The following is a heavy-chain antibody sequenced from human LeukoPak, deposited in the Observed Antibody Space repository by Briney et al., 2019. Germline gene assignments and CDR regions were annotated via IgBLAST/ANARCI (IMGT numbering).Heavy chain of an antibody. CDR1: GGSISNYY. Sequence: SETLSLTCTVSGGSISNYYWSWIRQTPGKGLEWIGYISYSGSTNYNPSLKGRVTISVDTSKNHFSLKLSSVTAADTAVYYCAVDNDSTGYYFSMDVWGKGTTVTVS. CDR3: AVDNDSTGYYFSMDV. D-gene: IGHD3-22*01. V-gene: IGHV4-59*01. J-gene: IGHJ6*03. CDR2: ISYSGST.